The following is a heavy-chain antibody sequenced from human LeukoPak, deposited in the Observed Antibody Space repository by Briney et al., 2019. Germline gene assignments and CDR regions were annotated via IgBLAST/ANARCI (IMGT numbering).Heavy chain of an antibody. D-gene: IGHD3-10*01. J-gene: IGHJ6*03. CDR2: INSDRSST. V-gene: IGHV3-74*01. CDR3: ARARGAPYYYYMDV. Sequence: GGSLRLSCAASGFTFSSYWMHWVRQAPGKGLVWVSRINSDRSSTSYADSVKGRFTISRDNAKNTLYLQMNSLRAEDTAVYYCARARGAPYYYYMDVWGKGTTVTISS. CDR1: GFTFSSYW.